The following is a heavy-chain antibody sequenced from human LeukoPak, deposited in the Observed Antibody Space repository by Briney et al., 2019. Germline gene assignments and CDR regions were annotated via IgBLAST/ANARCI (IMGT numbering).Heavy chain of an antibody. D-gene: IGHD3-22*01. CDR3: AKDLNPYFYDSSGSAAPDAFDI. V-gene: IGHV3-23*01. CDR1: GFTFSSYA. CDR2: ISGSGGST. Sequence: PGGSLSLSCAASGFTFSSYAMSWVRQAPGKGLEWVSTISGSGGSTYYADSVKGRFTISRDNSKNTLYLQMNSLRAEDTAVYYCAKDLNPYFYDSSGSAAPDAFDIWGQGTMVTVSS. J-gene: IGHJ3*02.